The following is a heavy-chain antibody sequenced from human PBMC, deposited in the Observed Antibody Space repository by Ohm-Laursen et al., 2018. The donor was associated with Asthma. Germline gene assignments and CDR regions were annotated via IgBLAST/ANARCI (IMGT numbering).Heavy chain of an antibody. CDR1: GFTFSSYG. D-gene: IGHD6-6*01. Sequence: SLRLSCTASGFTFSSYGLHWVRQAPGKGLELVAIISFHGYNQYYTDSVRGRFTISRDNSRSTLYLQMNSLRPEDTAVYYCARDFYTSSPHPKSFGLWGQGTLVSVSS. V-gene: IGHV3-30*03. CDR3: ARDFYTSSPHPKSFGL. CDR2: ISFHGYNQ. J-gene: IGHJ4*02.